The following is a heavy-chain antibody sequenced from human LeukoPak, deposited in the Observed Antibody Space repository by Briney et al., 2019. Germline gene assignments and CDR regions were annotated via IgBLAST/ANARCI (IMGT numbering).Heavy chain of an antibody. Sequence: GASVKVSCKASGYTFTSYDINWVRQASGQGLEWMGWMNPNSGNTGYAQKFQGRVTMTRSTSISTAYMELSSLRSEDTAVYYCARDPCDYSNKRRWLGNYYYYYMDVWGKGTTVTVSS. D-gene: IGHD4-11*01. J-gene: IGHJ6*03. V-gene: IGHV1-8*01. CDR2: MNPNSGNT. CDR1: GYTFTSYD. CDR3: ARDPCDYSNKRRWLGNYYYYYMDV.